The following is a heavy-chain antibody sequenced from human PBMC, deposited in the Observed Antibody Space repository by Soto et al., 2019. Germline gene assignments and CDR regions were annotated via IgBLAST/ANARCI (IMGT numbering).Heavy chain of an antibody. CDR2: VTHDGSLY. J-gene: IGHJ4*02. Sequence: HPGGSLRLSCVASGFTFSSCAMHWVRQVPGKGLEWLAVVTHDGSLYPYADSVKGRFSISRDNSRKTLYLQMNSLRPEDTAVYYCVKDRSDTWSFDYWGQGTLVTVSS. CDR3: VKDRSDTWSFDY. D-gene: IGHD2-8*02. V-gene: IGHV3-30*18. CDR1: GFTFSSCA.